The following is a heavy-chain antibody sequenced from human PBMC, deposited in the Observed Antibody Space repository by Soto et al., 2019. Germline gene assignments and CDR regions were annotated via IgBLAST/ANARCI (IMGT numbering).Heavy chain of an antibody. Sequence: SVKVSCKASGGTFSSYAISWVRQAPGQGLEWMGGIIPIFGTANYAQKFQGRVTITADESTSTAYMELSSLRSEDTAVYYCAEQLAPYYGMDVWGQGTTVNVSS. D-gene: IGHD6-6*01. J-gene: IGHJ6*02. V-gene: IGHV1-69*13. CDR2: IIPIFGTA. CDR3: AEQLAPYYGMDV. CDR1: GGTFSSYA.